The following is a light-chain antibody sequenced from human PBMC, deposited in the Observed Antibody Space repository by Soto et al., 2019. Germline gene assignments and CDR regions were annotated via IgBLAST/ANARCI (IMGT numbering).Light chain of an antibody. Sequence: QSALTQPASVSGSPGQSITISCTGSRSDVGNYNYVSWYQQHPGKAPKLIIYDVSYRPSGVSNRFSGSKSGNTASLTISGLQAEDEADYYCNSYTSINTVLFGGGTKLTVL. J-gene: IGLJ2*01. CDR1: RSDVGNYNY. CDR2: DVS. CDR3: NSYTSINTVL. V-gene: IGLV2-14*01.